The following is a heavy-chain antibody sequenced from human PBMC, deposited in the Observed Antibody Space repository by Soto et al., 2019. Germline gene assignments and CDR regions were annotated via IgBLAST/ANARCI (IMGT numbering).Heavy chain of an antibody. CDR2: IDPSDSQT. Sequence: GESLKISCKGSGYSFAVYCITWVRQKPWKGLEWMGRIDPSDSQTYYSPSFRGHVTISVTKSITTVFLQWSSLRASDTAMYYCARQIYDSDTGPNFQYYFDSWGQGTPVTVSS. D-gene: IGHD3-22*01. CDR3: ARQIYDSDTGPNFQYYFDS. J-gene: IGHJ4*02. V-gene: IGHV5-10-1*01. CDR1: GYSFAVYC.